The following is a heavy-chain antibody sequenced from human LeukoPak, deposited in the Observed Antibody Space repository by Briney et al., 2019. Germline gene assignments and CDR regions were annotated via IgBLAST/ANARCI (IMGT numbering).Heavy chain of an antibody. CDR2: IYTSGST. CDR1: GGSFSSYF. Sequence: KSSETLSLTCTVSGGSFSSYFWSWIRQPAGKGLEWIGRIYTSGSTNCNPSPKSRVIMSVDTSKNQFSLKLSSVTAADTAVYYCARGSRWFDPWGQGTLVTVSS. CDR3: ARGSRWFDP. V-gene: IGHV4-4*07. J-gene: IGHJ5*02. D-gene: IGHD6-13*01.